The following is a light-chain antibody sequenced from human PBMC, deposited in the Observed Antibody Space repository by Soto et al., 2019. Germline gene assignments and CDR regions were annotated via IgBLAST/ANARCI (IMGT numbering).Light chain of an antibody. CDR1: QSVSSS. Sequence: EIVLTQSPGTLSLSPGERATLSFRASQSVSSSYLAWYQQKPGQAPRLLIYGASTRATGIPARFSGSGSGTEFTLTISSLQSEDFAVYYCQQYNNWPLFGQGTKVDIK. J-gene: IGKJ1*01. CDR2: GAS. V-gene: IGKV3-15*01. CDR3: QQYNNWPL.